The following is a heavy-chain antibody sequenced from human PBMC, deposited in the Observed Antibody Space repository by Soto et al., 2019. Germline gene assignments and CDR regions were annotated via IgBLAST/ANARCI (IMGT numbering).Heavy chain of an antibody. CDR3: ATDQESSPPSLGIFGVVSTDRYYYYGMDG. CDR2: ISYDGSNK. CDR1: GFTFSSYA. D-gene: IGHD3-3*01. J-gene: IGHJ6*02. V-gene: IGHV3-30-3*01. Sequence: QVQLVESGGGVVQPGRSLRLSCAASGFTFSSYAMHWVRQAPGKGLEWVAVISYDGSNKYYADSVKGRFTISRDNSKNTLSLQMNSLRAEDTAVYYCATDQESSPPSLGIFGVVSTDRYYYYGMDGWCQGTTVPGSS.